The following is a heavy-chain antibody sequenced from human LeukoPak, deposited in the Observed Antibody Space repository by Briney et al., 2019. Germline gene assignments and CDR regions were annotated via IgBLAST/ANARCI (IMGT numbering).Heavy chain of an antibody. V-gene: IGHV4-39*01. D-gene: IGHD2-8*01. CDR2: IYYSGST. Sequence: PSETLSLTCIVSGGSISSTTYYWGWIRQPPGKGLEWIGSIYYSGSTWYNPSLKGRVTLSADTSKNQFSMKLTSVTAADTAVYYCARDRACSNGICSYFDYWGQGTVVTVSS. CDR1: GGSISSTTYY. CDR3: ARDRACSNGICSYFDY. J-gene: IGHJ4*02.